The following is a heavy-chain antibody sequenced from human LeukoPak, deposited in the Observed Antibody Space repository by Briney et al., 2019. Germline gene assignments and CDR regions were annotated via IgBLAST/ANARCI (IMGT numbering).Heavy chain of an antibody. J-gene: IGHJ3*02. CDR2: IYYSGST. D-gene: IGHD2-15*01. CDR1: GGSISSSSYY. CDR3: ARDYLVVVAATWRTYAFDI. Sequence: SETLSLTCTVSGGSISSSSYYWGWIRQPPGKGLEWIGSIYYSGSTYYNPSLKSRVTISVDTSKNHSSLKLSSVTAADTAMYYCARDYLVVVAATWRTYAFDIWGQGTMVTVSS. V-gene: IGHV4-39*07.